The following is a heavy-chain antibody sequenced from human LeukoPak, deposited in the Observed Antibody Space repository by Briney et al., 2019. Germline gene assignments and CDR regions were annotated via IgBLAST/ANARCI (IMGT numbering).Heavy chain of an antibody. CDR2: IYHSGST. CDR1: GYSISSGYC. V-gene: IGHV4-38-2*01. J-gene: IGHJ6*03. D-gene: IGHD1-1*01. Sequence: SETLSLTCAVSGYSISSGYCWGWIRQPPGKGLEWIGSIYHSGSTYYNPSLKSRVTISVDTSKNQFSLKLSSVTAADTAVYYCARWYVHTYYMDVWGKGTTVTVSS. CDR3: ARWYVHTYYMDV.